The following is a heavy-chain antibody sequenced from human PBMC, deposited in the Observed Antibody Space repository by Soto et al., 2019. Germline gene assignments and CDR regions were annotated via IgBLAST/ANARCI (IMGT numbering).Heavy chain of an antibody. D-gene: IGHD2-2*02. CDR2: INPNSGGT. CDR3: ARDGGDCSSTSCYTAAYYYYYYGMDV. V-gene: IGHV1-2*02. CDR1: GYTFTGYY. Sequence: ASVKVSCKASGYTFTGYYMHWVRQAPGQGLEWMGWINPNSGGTNYAQKFQGRVTMTRDTSISTAYMELSRLRSDDTAVYYCARDGGDCSSTSCYTAAYYYYYYGMDVWGQGTTVTVSS. J-gene: IGHJ6*02.